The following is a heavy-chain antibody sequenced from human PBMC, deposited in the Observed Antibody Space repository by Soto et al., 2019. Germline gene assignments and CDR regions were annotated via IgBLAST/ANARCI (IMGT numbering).Heavy chain of an antibody. V-gene: IGHV3-21*01. CDR1: GFTFSSYS. J-gene: IGHJ5*02. CDR3: SGSSSGPKNWFDP. Sequence: EVQLVESGGGLVKPGGSLRLSCAASGFTFSSYSMNWVRQAPGKGLEWVSSISSSSSYIYYADSVKGRFTISRDNAKNSLYLQMNSLRAEDTAVYYCSGSSSGPKNWFDPWGQGTLVTVSS. CDR2: ISSSSSYI. D-gene: IGHD6-13*01.